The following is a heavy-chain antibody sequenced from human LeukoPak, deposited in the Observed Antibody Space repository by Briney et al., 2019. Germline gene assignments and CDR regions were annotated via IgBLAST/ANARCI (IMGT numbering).Heavy chain of an antibody. CDR3: ARDMTTVTTGDY. CDR1: GFTFSSYA. Sequence: GRSLRLSCAASGFTFSSYAMHWVRQAPGKGLEWVAVISYDGSNKYYADSVKGRFTISRDNSKNTLYLQLNSLRAEDTAVYYCARDMTTVTTGDYWGQGTLVTVSS. V-gene: IGHV3-30-3*01. D-gene: IGHD4-11*01. J-gene: IGHJ4*02. CDR2: ISYDGSNK.